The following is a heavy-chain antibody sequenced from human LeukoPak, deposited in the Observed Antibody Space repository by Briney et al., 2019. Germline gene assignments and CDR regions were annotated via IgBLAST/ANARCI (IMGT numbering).Heavy chain of an antibody. V-gene: IGHV3-9*01. CDR3: AKDPTRYFDL. Sequence: GRSLRLSCAASGFTFDDYAMHWVRQAPGKGLGWVSGISWNSGSIGYADSVKGRLTISRDNAKNSLYLQMNSLRAEDTALYYCAKDPTRYFDLWGRGTLVTVSS. CDR1: GFTFDDYA. D-gene: IGHD2-15*01. CDR2: ISWNSGSI. J-gene: IGHJ2*01.